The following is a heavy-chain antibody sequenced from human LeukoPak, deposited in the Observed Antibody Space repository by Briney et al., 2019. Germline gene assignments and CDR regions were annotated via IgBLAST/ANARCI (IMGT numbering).Heavy chain of an antibody. CDR1: GFSFGSYW. D-gene: IGHD2-8*01. CDR3: ARGMLSFHNAFNL. J-gene: IGHJ3*01. CDR2: INDDGSSR. V-gene: IGHV3-74*01. Sequence: GGSLRLYCAASGFSFGSYWMHWVRQDSGKGLVWVSHINDDGSSRSHADSVKGRFTISRDNADNTLYLQMNSLRVEDTAVYYCARGMLSFHNAFNLWGQGTMITVSS.